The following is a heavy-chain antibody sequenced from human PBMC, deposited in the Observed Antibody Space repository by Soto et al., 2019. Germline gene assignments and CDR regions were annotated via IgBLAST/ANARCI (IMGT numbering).Heavy chain of an antibody. CDR2: ISHSGST. J-gene: IGHJ4*02. V-gene: IGHV4-4*02. CDR1: GGSISSSNW. CDR3: PQFDY. Sequence: QVQLQESGPGLVKPSGTLSLTCAVSGGSISSSNWWSWVRQPPGKGLEWIGKISHSGSTNYNPSLESRVTISVDKSKNHFSLKLSSVTAADTAVYYCPQFDYWGQGTLVTVSS.